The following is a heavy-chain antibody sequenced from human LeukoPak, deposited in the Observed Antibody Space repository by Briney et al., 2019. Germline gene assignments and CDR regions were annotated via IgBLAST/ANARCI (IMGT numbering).Heavy chain of an antibody. D-gene: IGHD4-17*01. CDR1: GFTVSSNY. V-gene: IGHV3-66*01. CDR2: IYSGGST. Sequence: GGSLRLSCAASGFTVSSNYMSWVRQAPGKGLEWVSVIYSGGSTYYADSVKGRFTISRDNSKNTLYLQMNSLRAEDTAVYYCAKDYYGDYYYYYGMDVWGQGTTVTVSS. J-gene: IGHJ6*02. CDR3: AKDYYGDYYYYYGMDV.